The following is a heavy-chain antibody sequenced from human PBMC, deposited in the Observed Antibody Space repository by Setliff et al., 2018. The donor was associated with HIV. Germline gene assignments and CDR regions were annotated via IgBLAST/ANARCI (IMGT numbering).Heavy chain of an antibody. CDR2: VSYNGNT. V-gene: IGHV4-59*01. CDR3: ATYKMIRGSIRIDY. J-gene: IGHJ4*02. CDR1: GDSISSYH. Sequence: SETLSLTCSVSGDSISSYHWSWIRKTPGKGLEWIGYVSYNGNTNYNPSLKSRVTISLDTSKNQFSLNMRSVTAADTAVFYCATYKMIRGSIRIDYWGQGALVTVSS. D-gene: IGHD3-10*01.